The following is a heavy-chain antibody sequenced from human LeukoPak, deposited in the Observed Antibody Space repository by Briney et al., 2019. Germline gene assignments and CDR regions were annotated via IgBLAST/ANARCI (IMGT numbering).Heavy chain of an antibody. CDR1: GFTFSSYA. CDR3: AKYSNPYYYYYMDV. D-gene: IGHD4-11*01. CDR2: IFGSGGST. Sequence: GGSLRLSCAASGFTFSSYAMYWVRQAPGKGPEWVSGIFGSGGSTHYADSVKGRFTISRDNSKNTLYLQMNSLRAEDTAVYYCAKYSNPYYYYYMDVWGKGTTVTVSS. V-gene: IGHV3-23*01. J-gene: IGHJ6*03.